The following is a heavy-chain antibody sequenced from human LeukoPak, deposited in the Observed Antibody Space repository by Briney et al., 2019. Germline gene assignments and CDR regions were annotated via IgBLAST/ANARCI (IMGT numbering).Heavy chain of an antibody. Sequence: PGGSLRLSCAPSGFSLSRYWLSWVPEPPGKGLEGVANIQQDGSEKNYVDSVKGLFAIYRDNGKSSLYLQMNSLRGEDRAVYYCARPHLDQGDLFDCWGQGTLVTVS. V-gene: IGHV3-7*01. J-gene: IGHJ4*02. D-gene: IGHD2-21*02. CDR3: ARPHLDQGDLFDC. CDR1: GFSLSRYW. CDR2: IQQDGSEK.